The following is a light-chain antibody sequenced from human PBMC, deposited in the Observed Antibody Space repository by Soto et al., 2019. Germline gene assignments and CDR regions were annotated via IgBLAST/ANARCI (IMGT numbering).Light chain of an antibody. CDR2: DVS. CDR1: SSDVGGYNY. J-gene: IGLJ1*01. CDR3: CSYAGSYTV. V-gene: IGLV2-11*01. Sequence: QSALTQPRSVSGSPGQSVTISCTGTSSDVGGYNYVSWYQQHPGKAPKLMIYDVSKWPSGVPDRFSGSKSGNTASLTISGLQAEDEADYYCCSYAGSYTVFGTGTQLTVL.